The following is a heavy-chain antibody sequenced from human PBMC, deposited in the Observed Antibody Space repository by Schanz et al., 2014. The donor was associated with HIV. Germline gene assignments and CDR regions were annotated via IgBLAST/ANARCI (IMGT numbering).Heavy chain of an antibody. D-gene: IGHD3-22*01. CDR1: GATFSGYY. Sequence: QVQLQQWGAGLLKSSETLSLTCAVYGATFSGYYWNWVRQSPGKGLEWIGEINHSGSSNYNPSLKGGVTISVDTSKKQFPLRLPSVTAADTAVYYCARGTLDLEYYDSSDFYSWYLDHWGQGTLVTVSS. J-gene: IGHJ4*02. V-gene: IGHV4-34*01. CDR3: ARGTLDLEYYDSSDFYSWYLDH. CDR2: INHSGSS.